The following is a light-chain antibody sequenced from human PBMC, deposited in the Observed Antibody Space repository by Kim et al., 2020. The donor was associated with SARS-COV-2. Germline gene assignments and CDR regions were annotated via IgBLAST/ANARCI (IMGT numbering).Light chain of an antibody. Sequence: LSPGERATLSCRATQSFSSSYLAWYQQKPGQAPTLLICGASSRATGIPDRFSGSGSGTDFTLTISRLEPEDFAVYYCQQYGSSQYAFGQGTKLDI. CDR1: QSFSSSY. V-gene: IGKV3-20*01. J-gene: IGKJ2*01. CDR3: QQYGSSQYA. CDR2: GAS.